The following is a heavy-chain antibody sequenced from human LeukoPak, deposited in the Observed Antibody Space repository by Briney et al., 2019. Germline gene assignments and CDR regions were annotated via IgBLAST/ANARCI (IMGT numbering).Heavy chain of an antibody. D-gene: IGHD3-22*01. CDR2: IKHDGSEK. V-gene: IGHV3-7*03. J-gene: IGHJ4*02. CDR1: GFTFSRHW. CDR3: ATPLDYYDRSDSHQGGD. Sequence: GGSLRLSCSASGFTFSRHWMTWVRQAPGKGLEWVANIKHDGSEKNYVDSVKGRFTISRDNAKNSLYLQMNSLRAEDTAVYYCATPLDYYDRSDSHQGGDWGQGTLVTVSS.